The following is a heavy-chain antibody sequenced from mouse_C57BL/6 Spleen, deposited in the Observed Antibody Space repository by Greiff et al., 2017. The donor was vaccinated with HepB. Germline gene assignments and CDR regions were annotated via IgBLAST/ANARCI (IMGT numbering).Heavy chain of an antibody. J-gene: IGHJ2*01. D-gene: IGHD2-1*01. CDR1: GFTFSSYG. V-gene: IGHV5-6*01. Sequence: EVMLVESGGDLVKPGGSLKLSCAASGFTFSSYGMSWVRQTPDKRLEWVATISSGGSYTYYPDSVKGRFTISRDNAKNTLYLQMSSLKSEDTAMYYCARHEGNSYFDYWGQGTTLTVSS. CDR2: ISSGGSYT. CDR3: ARHEGNSYFDY.